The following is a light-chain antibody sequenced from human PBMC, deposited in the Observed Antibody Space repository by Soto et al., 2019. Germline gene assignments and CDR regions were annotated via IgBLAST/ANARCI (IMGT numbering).Light chain of an antibody. CDR2: EVN. Sequence: QSVLTQPPSASGSPGQSVTISCTGTSGDVGGYNYVSWYQQHPGKAPKLMIYEVNKRPSGVPDRFSGSKSGNTASLTVSGPQAEDEADYYCSSYAGSNRVFGTGTKLTVL. J-gene: IGLJ1*01. CDR1: SGDVGGYNY. V-gene: IGLV2-8*01. CDR3: SSYAGSNRV.